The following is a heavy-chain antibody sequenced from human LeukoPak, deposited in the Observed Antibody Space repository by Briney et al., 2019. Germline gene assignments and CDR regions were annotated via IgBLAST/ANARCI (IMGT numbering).Heavy chain of an antibody. CDR1: GYTFTTYG. V-gene: IGHV1-18*01. CDR2: VSGNNGNT. Sequence: ASVKVSCKASGYTFTTYGISWVRQAPAQGLEWMGWVSGNNGNTNYAQKLQGRVTMTTDTSTNTPYMELRSLRSDDTAVYYCGRDFYHSGTNWYDVFDVWGQGTMVTVSS. D-gene: IGHD1-1*01. J-gene: IGHJ3*01. CDR3: GRDFYHSGTNWYDVFDV.